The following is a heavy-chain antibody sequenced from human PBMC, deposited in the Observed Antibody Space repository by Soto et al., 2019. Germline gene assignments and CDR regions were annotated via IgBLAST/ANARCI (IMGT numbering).Heavy chain of an antibody. CDR3: ARATHYDFWSGLYYFDC. CDR2: IYHSGST. Sequence: QVQLQESGPGLVKPSGTLSLTCAVSGGSISSSNWWSWVRQPPGKGLEWIGEIYHSGSTNYNPSLKSRVTISVDKSKNQFSLKLSSVTAADTAVYYCARATHYDFWSGLYYFDCWGQGTLVTVSS. CDR1: GGSISSSNW. V-gene: IGHV4-4*02. J-gene: IGHJ4*02. D-gene: IGHD3-3*01.